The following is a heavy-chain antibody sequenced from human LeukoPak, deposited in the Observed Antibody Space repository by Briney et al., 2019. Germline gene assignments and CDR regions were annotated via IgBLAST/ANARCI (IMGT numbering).Heavy chain of an antibody. CDR2: ISGSGGST. J-gene: IGHJ4*02. CDR3: AKAGAMIVVVITLFDY. V-gene: IGHV3-23*01. Sequence: PGGSLRLSCAASGFTFSSYWMHWVRQAPGKGLEWVSAISGSGGSTYYADSVKGRFTISRDNSKNTLYLQMNSLRAEDTAVYYCAKAGAMIVVVITLFDYWGQGTLVTVSS. D-gene: IGHD3-22*01. CDR1: GFTFSSYW.